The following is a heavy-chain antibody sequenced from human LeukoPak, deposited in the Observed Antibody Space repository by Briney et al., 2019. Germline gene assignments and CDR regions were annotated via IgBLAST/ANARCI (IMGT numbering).Heavy chain of an antibody. CDR3: ARSTVSTSWAFDI. CDR2: INPNSGGT. Sequence: GASVKVSCKASGYTFTGYYMHWERQAPGQGLEWMGWINPNSGGTNYAQKFQGWVTMTRDTSISTAYMELSRLRSDDTAVYYCARSTVSTSWAFDIWGQGTMVTVSS. D-gene: IGHD4-17*01. J-gene: IGHJ3*02. V-gene: IGHV1-2*04. CDR1: GYTFTGYY.